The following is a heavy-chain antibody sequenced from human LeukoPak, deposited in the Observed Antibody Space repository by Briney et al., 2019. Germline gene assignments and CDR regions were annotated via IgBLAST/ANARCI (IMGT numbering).Heavy chain of an antibody. D-gene: IGHD3-16*01. CDR3: ANLMITFGGVILDAFDI. CDR2: IKEDGSEK. J-gene: IGHJ3*02. V-gene: IGHV3-7*01. CDR1: GFMFSSYW. Sequence: GGSLRLSCAASGFMFSSYWMSWVRQAPGKGLEWVADIKEDGSEKSYVDSVKGRFTISRDNAKNSLYLQMNTLRAEDTAVYYCANLMITFGGVILDAFDIWGQGTMVTVSS.